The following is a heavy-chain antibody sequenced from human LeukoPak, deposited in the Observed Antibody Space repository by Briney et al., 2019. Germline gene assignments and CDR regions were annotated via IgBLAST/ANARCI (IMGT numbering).Heavy chain of an antibody. V-gene: IGHV1-18*01. CDR3: ARVGPYDSGSYYNINPYYYCMDV. CDR2: ISGYNGNT. J-gene: IGHJ6*03. Sequence: ASVKVSCKASGYSFANYSISWVRQAPGQGLEWMGWISGYNGNTNYAQNLQDRVTMTTGTSTSTAYMELRSLRSDDTAVYYCARVGPYDSGSYYNINPYYYCMDVWGKGTTVAVSS. D-gene: IGHD3-10*01. CDR1: GYSFANYS.